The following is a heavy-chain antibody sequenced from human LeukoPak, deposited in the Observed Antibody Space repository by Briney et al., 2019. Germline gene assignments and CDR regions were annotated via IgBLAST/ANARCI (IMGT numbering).Heavy chain of an antibody. CDR2: VRTKDERYAT. V-gene: IGHV3-73*01. D-gene: IGHD2-21*01. J-gene: IGHJ3*02. CDR1: GFTFSGSA. Sequence: PGGSLRLSCAASGFTFSGSAMHWVRQASGKGLEWVGRVRTKDERYATAYSASVKGRFTISRDDSKNTAYLQMNSLKTEDTAVYFCAGTRYCGGDCYPNDAFDIWGQGTMVTVSP. CDR3: AGTRYCGGDCYPNDAFDI.